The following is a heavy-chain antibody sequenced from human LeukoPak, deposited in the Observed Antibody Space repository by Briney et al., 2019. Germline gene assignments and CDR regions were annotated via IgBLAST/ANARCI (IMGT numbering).Heavy chain of an antibody. V-gene: IGHV5-51*01. CDR1: EYSFINYW. D-gene: IGHD1-26*01. Sequence: GESLKISCRGSEYSFINYWIGWVRQMPGKGLEWMAIIYPGDSDTRYDPSFKGQVTISADKSINTAYLQWSSLKASDTAMYSCARLSGSYYSAFDIWGQGTMVTVSS. J-gene: IGHJ3*02. CDR3: ARLSGSYYSAFDI. CDR2: IYPGDSDT.